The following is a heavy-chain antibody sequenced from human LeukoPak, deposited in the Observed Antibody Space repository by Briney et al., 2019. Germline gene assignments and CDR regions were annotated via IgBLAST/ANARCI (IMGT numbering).Heavy chain of an antibody. Sequence: ASVKVSCKASGYTFSSYDISWVRQAPGQGLEWMGWISAYNGNTNYAQKLQGRVTMTTDTSTSTAYMELRSLRSEDTAVYYCARDRARTFDPWGQGTLVTVSS. CDR3: ARDRARTFDP. CDR2: ISAYNGNT. J-gene: IGHJ5*02. V-gene: IGHV1-18*01. CDR1: GYTFSSYD.